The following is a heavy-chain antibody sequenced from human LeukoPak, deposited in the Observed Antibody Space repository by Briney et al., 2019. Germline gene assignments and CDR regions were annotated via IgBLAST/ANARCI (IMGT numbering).Heavy chain of an antibody. CDR3: ARDRSAYCGGDCYLYYYYGMDV. J-gene: IGHJ6*02. V-gene: IGHV3-21*01. D-gene: IGHD2-21*02. CDR1: GFTFSSYS. Sequence: GGSLRLSCAASGFTFSSYSMNWVRQAPGKGLEWVSSISSSSSYIYYADSVKGRFTISRDNAKNSLYLQMNSLRAEDTAVYYCARDRSAYCGGDCYLYYYYGMDVWGQGTTVTVSS. CDR2: ISSSSSYI.